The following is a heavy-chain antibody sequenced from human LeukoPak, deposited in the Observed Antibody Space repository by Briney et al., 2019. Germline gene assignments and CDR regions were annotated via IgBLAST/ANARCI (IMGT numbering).Heavy chain of an antibody. CDR2: ISSSGSTI. CDR3: ATVAAITHLDY. Sequence: GGSLRLSCAASGFTFSDYYMSWIRQAPGKGLEWVSYISSSGSTIYYADSVKGRFTISRDNAKNSLYLQMNSLRAEDTAVYYCATVAAITHLDYWGQGTLVTVSS. D-gene: IGHD2-2*01. CDR1: GFTFSDYY. V-gene: IGHV3-11*01. J-gene: IGHJ4*02.